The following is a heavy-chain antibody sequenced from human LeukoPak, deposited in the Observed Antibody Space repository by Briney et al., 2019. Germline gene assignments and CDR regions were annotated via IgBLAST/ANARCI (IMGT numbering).Heavy chain of an antibody. D-gene: IGHD3-22*01. V-gene: IGHV1-2*06. CDR1: GYTFTGYY. Sequence: ASVKVSCKASGYTFTGYYMHWVRQAPGQGLEWVGRINPNSGGTNYAQKFQGRVTMTRDTSISTAYMELSRLRSDDTAVYYCARDIPHYYYDSSGYYDYPDAFDIWGQGTMVTVSS. J-gene: IGHJ3*02. CDR2: INPNSGGT. CDR3: ARDIPHYYYDSSGYYDYPDAFDI.